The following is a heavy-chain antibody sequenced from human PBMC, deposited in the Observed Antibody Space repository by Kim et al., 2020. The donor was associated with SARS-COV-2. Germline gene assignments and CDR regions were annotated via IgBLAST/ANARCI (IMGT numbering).Heavy chain of an antibody. J-gene: IGHJ3*01. CDR3: ARGRDIVVSPSDGDPFDV. CDR1: GGTFSGFA. CDR2: IMTVFDTI. V-gene: IGHV1-69*13. D-gene: IGHD2-21*01. Sequence: SVKVSCKASGGTFSGFAVSWARQAPGQGLEWMGQIMTVFDTIDYAHKFQGRVTITADESTSTAYMDLSSLTSGDTAVYYCARGRDIVVSPSDGDPFDVWGQGTMVTVSS.